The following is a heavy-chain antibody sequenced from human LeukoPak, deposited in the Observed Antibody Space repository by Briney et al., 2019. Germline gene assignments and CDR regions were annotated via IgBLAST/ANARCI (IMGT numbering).Heavy chain of an antibody. D-gene: IGHD4-23*01. Sequence: ASVKVSCKASGYTFTSYYMHWVRQAPGQGLEWMGIINPSGGSTSYAQKFQGRVTMTRDTSTSTVYMELSSLRSEDTAVYYCARGWLAETTVVTPYNYWGRGTLVGVSS. J-gene: IGHJ4*02. CDR2: INPSGGST. CDR1: GYTFTSYY. CDR3: ARGWLAETTVVTPYNY. V-gene: IGHV1-46*01.